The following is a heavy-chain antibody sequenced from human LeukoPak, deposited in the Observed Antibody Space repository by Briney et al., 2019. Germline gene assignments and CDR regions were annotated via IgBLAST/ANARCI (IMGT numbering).Heavy chain of an antibody. Sequence: GESLKISCKGSGYNFTNYWIGWVRQMPGKGLEWMGIIYPGDSDTRYRPSVQGQVTISADKSISTAYLQWSSLKASDSAMYYCGRIPAAGSLKGSFDIWGQGTMVTVSS. D-gene: IGHD6-13*01. CDR2: IYPGDSDT. CDR1: GYNFTNYW. CDR3: GRIPAAGSLKGSFDI. J-gene: IGHJ3*02. V-gene: IGHV5-51*01.